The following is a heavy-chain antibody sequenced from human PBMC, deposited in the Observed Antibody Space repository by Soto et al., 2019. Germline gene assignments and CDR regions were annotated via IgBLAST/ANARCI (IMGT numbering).Heavy chain of an antibody. Sequence: QMQLVESGGGLVKPGGSLRLSCAASGFTFSDYYMSWIRQAPGKGLEWVSYISSSSSYTNYADSVKGRFTISRDNAKNSLYLQMNSLRAEDTAVYYCARDPTSYGDYDYWGQGTLVTVSS. J-gene: IGHJ4*02. CDR1: GFTFSDYY. D-gene: IGHD4-17*01. CDR2: ISSSSSYT. V-gene: IGHV3-11*05. CDR3: ARDPTSYGDYDY.